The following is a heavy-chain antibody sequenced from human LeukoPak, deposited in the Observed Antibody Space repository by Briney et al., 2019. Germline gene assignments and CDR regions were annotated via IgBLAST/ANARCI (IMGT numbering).Heavy chain of an antibody. CDR2: INHSGST. CDR3: ARGRITMVRGALMYYFDY. V-gene: IGHV4-34*01. CDR1: GGSFSGYY. D-gene: IGHD3-10*01. J-gene: IGHJ4*02. Sequence: PSETLSLTCAVYGGSFSGYYWSWIRQSPGKGLEWIGEINHSGSTNYNPSLKSQVTISVDTSKKQFSLKLRSVTAADTAVYYCARGRITMVRGALMYYFDYWGQGTLVTVSS.